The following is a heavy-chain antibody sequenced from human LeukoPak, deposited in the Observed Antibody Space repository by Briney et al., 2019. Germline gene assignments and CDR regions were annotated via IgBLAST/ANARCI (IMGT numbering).Heavy chain of an antibody. D-gene: IGHD6-25*01. CDR1: GFNFSSYG. Sequence: GGSLRLSCAASGFNFSSYGMHWGPPALGKGLGWVSVISYDGSNKYYADSAMRRLPSSRDNSKNTLYLQMNSLRAEDTAVYYCAKDSNQRRGPGKVDYWGQGTLVTVSS. J-gene: IGHJ4*02. CDR2: ISYDGSNK. V-gene: IGHV3-30*18. CDR3: AKDSNQRRGPGKVDY.